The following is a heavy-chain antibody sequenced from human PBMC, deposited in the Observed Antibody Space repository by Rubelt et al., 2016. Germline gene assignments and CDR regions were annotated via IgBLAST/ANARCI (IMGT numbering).Heavy chain of an antibody. D-gene: IGHD2-15*01. V-gene: IGHV4-34*01. Sequence: QVQLQQWGAGLLKPSETLSLTCAVYGGSFSGYYWSWIRQAPGKGLEWIGEINHSGSTNYNPSLKSRVAISVDTSKNQFPLMLTSLTAADTAVYYCARSCIGGACYVPGAFDIWGRGTMVTVSS. CDR1: GGSFSGYY. CDR3: ARSCIGGACYVPGAFDI. CDR2: INHSGST. J-gene: IGHJ3*02.